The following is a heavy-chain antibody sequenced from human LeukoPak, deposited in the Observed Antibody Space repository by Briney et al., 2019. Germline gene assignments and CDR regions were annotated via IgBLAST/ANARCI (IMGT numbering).Heavy chain of an antibody. CDR1: GFTFDDYA. D-gene: IGHD1-26*01. CDR3: AKDPWSEGSYPDY. V-gene: IGHV3-23*01. CDR2: ISGSGGST. Sequence: PGGSLRLSCAASGFTFDDYAMHWVRQAPGKGLEWVSAISGSGGSTYYADSVKGRFTISRDNSKNTLYLQMNSLRAEDTAVYYCAKDPWSEGSYPDYWGQGTLVTVSS. J-gene: IGHJ4*02.